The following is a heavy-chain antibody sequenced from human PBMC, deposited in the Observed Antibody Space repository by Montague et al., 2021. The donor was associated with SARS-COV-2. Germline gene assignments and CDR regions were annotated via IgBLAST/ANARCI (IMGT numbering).Heavy chain of an antibody. CDR3: ARDLGGGWYPNFDY. CDR1: GFTFSSYS. V-gene: IGHV3-21*01. D-gene: IGHD6-19*01. Sequence: SLILSCAASGFTFSSYSMNWVRQAPVKGLEWVSSISSSSSNIYYXDSVKGRFTFSRDNSKNSLYLQMNSLRAEDTAVYYCARDLGGGWYPNFDYWGQGTLVTVSS. CDR2: ISSSSSNI. J-gene: IGHJ4*02.